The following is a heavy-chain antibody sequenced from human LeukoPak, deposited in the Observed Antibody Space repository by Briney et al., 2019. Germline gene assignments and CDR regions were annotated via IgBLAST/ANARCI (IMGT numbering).Heavy chain of an antibody. CDR2: INHSGST. CDR3: ARGPSKTTVTISSSYYWYFDL. D-gene: IGHD4-17*01. V-gene: IGHV4-34*01. CDR1: GGSFSGYY. Sequence: SETLSLTCAVYGGSFSGYYWSWIRQPPGKGLEWIGEINHSGSTNYNPSLKSRVTISVDTSKNQFSLKLSSVTAADTAVYYCARGPSKTTVTISSSYYWYFDLWGRGTLVTVSS. J-gene: IGHJ2*01.